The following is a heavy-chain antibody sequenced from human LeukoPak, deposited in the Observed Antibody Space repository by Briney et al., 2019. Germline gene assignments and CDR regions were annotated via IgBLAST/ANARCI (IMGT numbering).Heavy chain of an antibody. CDR1: GFTFDDYA. J-gene: IGHJ4*02. V-gene: IGHV3-43*02. D-gene: IGHD5-12*01. Sequence: PGGTLRLSCAASGFTFDDYAMHWVRQAPGKGLEWVSLISGDGGSTYYADSVKGRFTISRDNSKNSLYLQQNSLRTEDTALYYCANGRYSGYDSAYCGQGTLVTVSS. CDR2: ISGDGGST. CDR3: ANGRYSGYDSAY.